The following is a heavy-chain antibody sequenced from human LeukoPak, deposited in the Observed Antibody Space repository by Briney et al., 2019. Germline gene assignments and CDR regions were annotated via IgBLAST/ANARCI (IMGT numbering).Heavy chain of an antibody. CDR1: GFTVSSNY. D-gene: IGHD7-27*01. J-gene: IGHJ3*02. CDR3: ARALTGEDAEDAFDI. Sequence: GGSLRLSCAASGFTVSSNYMSWVRQAPGKGLEWVSVIYSGGSTYYADSVKGRFTISRDNSKNTLYLQMNSLRAEDTAVYYCARALTGEDAEDAFDIWGQGTMVTVSS. CDR2: IYSGGST. V-gene: IGHV3-53*01.